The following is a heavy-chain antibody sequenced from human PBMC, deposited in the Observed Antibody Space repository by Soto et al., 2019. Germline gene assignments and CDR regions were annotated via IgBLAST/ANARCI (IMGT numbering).Heavy chain of an antibody. CDR2: MNPNSGNT. CDR3: ARGDYGSGSYYYYYYYYMDV. V-gene: IGHV1-8*01. D-gene: IGHD3-10*01. CDR1: GYTFTSYD. J-gene: IGHJ6*03. Sequence: ASVKVSCQASGYTFTSYDINWVRQATGQGLEWMGWMNPNSGNTGYAQKFQGRVTMTRNTSISTAYMELSSLRSEDTAVYYCARGDYGSGSYYYYYYYYMDVWGKGTTVTVSS.